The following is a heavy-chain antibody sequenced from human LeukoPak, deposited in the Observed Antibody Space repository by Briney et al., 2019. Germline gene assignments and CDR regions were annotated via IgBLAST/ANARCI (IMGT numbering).Heavy chain of an antibody. D-gene: IGHD3-3*01. CDR3: AGVAIFGVVTLDAFDI. CDR2: INPSGDST. Sequence: ASVKVSCKASVYTFTSYYMHWVRQAPGQGLEWMGIINPSGDSTSSAQKFQGRVAMTRHTSTRKVYIELSSLRSEDTAVYYCAGVAIFGVVTLDAFDIWGQGTMVTVSS. J-gene: IGHJ3*02. V-gene: IGHV1-46*01. CDR1: VYTFTSYY.